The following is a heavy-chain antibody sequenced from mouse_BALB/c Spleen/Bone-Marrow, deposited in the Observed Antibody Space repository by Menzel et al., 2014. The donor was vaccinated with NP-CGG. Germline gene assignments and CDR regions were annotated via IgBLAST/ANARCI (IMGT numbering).Heavy chain of an antibody. CDR1: GFNIKDTY. CDR2: IDPANGNT. V-gene: IGHV14-3*02. Sequence: VQLKESGAELVKPGASVKLSCTASGFNIKDTYMHWVKQRPEQGLEWIGRIDPANGNTKYDPKFQGKATITADTSSNTAYLQLSSLTCEEPSVYYRAYGSRYGYFECGGHGTTPTV. D-gene: IGHD1-1*01. CDR3: AYGSRYGYFEC. J-gene: IGHJ2*01.